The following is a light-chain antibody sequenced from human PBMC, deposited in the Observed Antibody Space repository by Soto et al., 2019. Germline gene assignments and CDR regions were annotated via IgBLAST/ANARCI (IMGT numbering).Light chain of an antibody. CDR1: QSISSS. J-gene: IGKJ1*01. CDR3: HQYNGWSRT. V-gene: IGKV3-15*01. Sequence: IVMTQSPATLSVSAGERVTLSCRASQSISSSLAWYQQKPGQAPCLLFYGASTRSSGVPAMFSGSGSGTEFTLASSSLQSEDFAVYYCHQYNGWSRTFGQGTKVES. CDR2: GAS.